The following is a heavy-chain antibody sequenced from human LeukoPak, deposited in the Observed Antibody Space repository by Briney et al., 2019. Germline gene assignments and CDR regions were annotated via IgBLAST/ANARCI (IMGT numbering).Heavy chain of an antibody. CDR3: ARDQVWFGELYGPADY. Sequence: QPGGSLRLSCAASGFTFSIYAMSWVRQAPGKGLEWVSEINGSGRTTYYADSVKGRFTISRDNSKNTLYLQMNSLRAEDTAVYYCARDQVWFGELYGPADYWGQGTLVTVSS. CDR2: INGSGRTT. J-gene: IGHJ4*02. V-gene: IGHV3-23*01. CDR1: GFTFSIYA. D-gene: IGHD3-10*01.